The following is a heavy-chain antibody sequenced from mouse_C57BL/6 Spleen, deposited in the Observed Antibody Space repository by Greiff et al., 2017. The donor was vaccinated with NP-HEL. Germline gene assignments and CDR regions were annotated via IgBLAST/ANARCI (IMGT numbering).Heavy chain of an antibody. CDR1: GYTFTDYY. Sequence: VQLQQSGPVLVKPGASVKMSCKASGYTFTDYYMNWVKQSHGKSLEWIGVLNPYNGGTSYNQKFKGKATLTVDKSSSTAYMELNSLTSEDSAVYYCARYRNDGYYWFAYWGQGTLVTVSA. D-gene: IGHD2-3*01. V-gene: IGHV1-19*01. J-gene: IGHJ3*01. CDR3: ARYRNDGYYWFAY. CDR2: LNPYNGGT.